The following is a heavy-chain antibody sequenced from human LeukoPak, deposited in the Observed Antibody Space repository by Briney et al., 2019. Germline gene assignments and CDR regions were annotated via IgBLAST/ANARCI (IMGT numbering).Heavy chain of an antibody. CDR3: ARESGTILTGYYFDY. V-gene: IGHV3-66*01. J-gene: IGHJ4*02. D-gene: IGHD3-9*01. Sequence: PGGSLRLSCAASGFTVSSNYMSWVRQAPGKGLEWVSVIYSDGSTYYADSVKGRFTISRDNSKNTLYLQMNSLRAEDTAVYYCARESGTILTGYYFDYWGQGTLVTVSS. CDR1: GFTVSSNY. CDR2: IYSDGST.